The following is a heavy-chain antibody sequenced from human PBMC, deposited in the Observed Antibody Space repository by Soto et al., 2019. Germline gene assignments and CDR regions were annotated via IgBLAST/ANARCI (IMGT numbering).Heavy chain of an antibody. Sequence: GASVKVSCKASGDTFSRYTISWVRQAPGQGLEWLGRIIPSLGVSNYAQRFQGRVTVTADISTSTAYMELNSLTSEDTAVYYCACSVGGYCTSSRCYSPLDYWGQGALVTVSS. CDR1: GDTFSRYT. CDR3: ACSVGGYCTSSRCYSPLDY. CDR2: IIPSLGVS. D-gene: IGHD2-2*01. J-gene: IGHJ4*02. V-gene: IGHV1-69*02.